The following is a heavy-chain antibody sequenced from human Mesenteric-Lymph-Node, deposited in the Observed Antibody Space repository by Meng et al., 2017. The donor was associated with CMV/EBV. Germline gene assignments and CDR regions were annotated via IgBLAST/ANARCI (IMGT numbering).Heavy chain of an antibody. CDR3: AGQRRGYCSGGSCYYFDD. Sequence: SITDESWWSWVRQPPGKGLEWIGEIYRSGNTNYNPSLKSRVTISVDKSKYQFSLKLSSVTAADTAVYYCAGQRRGYCSGGSCYYFDDWGQGTLVTVSS. CDR2: IYRSGNT. D-gene: IGHD2-15*01. J-gene: IGHJ4*02. V-gene: IGHV4-4*02. CDR1: SITDESW.